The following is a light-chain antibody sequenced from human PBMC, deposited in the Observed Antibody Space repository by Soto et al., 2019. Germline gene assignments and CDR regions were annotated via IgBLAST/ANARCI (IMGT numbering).Light chain of an antibody. CDR3: QKHNKWPQWT. CDR1: KSIRTD. CDR2: SAS. V-gene: IGKV3-15*01. J-gene: IGKJ1*01. Sequence: EMVMLQSNATLSVSPGGCDALSCLGIKSIRTDLAWYRQKPGQAPRLLIFSASTRATGVPARFSGSGSGTEFTLTMRSLQSEDLAVYDCQKHNKWPQWTFGKGTKVDIK.